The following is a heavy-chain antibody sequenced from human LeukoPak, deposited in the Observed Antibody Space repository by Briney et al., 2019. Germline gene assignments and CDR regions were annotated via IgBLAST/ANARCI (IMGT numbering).Heavy chain of an antibody. V-gene: IGHV1-46*01. CDR3: ARDQEGFDY. CDR2: IYPRDGST. Sequence: ASVKVFCKASGYTFTNNYLHWVRQAPGQGLEWMGMIYPRDGSTSYAQNFQGRVTVTRDTSTTTVHMELRGLRSEDTAVYYCARDQEGFDYWGQGTVVTVSS. CDR1: GYTFTNNY. J-gene: IGHJ4*02.